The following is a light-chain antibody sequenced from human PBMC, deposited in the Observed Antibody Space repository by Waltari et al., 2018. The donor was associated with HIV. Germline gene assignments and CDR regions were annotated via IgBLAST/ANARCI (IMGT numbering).Light chain of an antibody. J-gene: IGLJ2*01. CDR1: NRNIGFFTL. Sequence: QSALTQPASVSGSPGQSFTISCTGANRNIGFFTLVSWYQQYPGKAPRLIIYGVPYRPSGISSRFSGSKSGNTASLTISGLQVDDEADYYCSSYASDDTVVFGGGTKLTVL. CDR3: SSYASDDTVV. V-gene: IGLV2-14*01. CDR2: GVP.